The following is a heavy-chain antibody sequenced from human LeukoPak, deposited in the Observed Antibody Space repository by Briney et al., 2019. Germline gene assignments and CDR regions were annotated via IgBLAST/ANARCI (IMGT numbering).Heavy chain of an antibody. CDR3: ARASYSSSSADY. V-gene: IGHV4-30-2*01. CDR2: IYHSGST. J-gene: IGHJ4*02. D-gene: IGHD6-6*01. CDR1: GGSISSGGYY. Sequence: PSETLSLTCTASGGSISSGGYYWSWIRQPPGKGLEWIGYIYHSGSTYYNPSLKSRVTISVDRSKNQFSLKLSSVTAADTAVYYCARASYSSSSADYWGQGTLVTVSS.